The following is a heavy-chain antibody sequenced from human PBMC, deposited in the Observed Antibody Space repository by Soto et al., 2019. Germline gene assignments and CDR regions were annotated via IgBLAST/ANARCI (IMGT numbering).Heavy chain of an antibody. Sequence: SETLSLTCTVSGGSISSSSYYWGWIRQPPGKGLEWIGSIYYSGSTYYNPSLKSRVTISVDTSKNQFSLKLSSVTAADTAVYYCARRGSRGYYGSGTWFDPWGQGTLVTVSS. CDR1: GGSISSSSYY. J-gene: IGHJ5*02. V-gene: IGHV4-39*01. CDR2: IYYSGST. D-gene: IGHD3-10*01. CDR3: ARRGSRGYYGSGTWFDP.